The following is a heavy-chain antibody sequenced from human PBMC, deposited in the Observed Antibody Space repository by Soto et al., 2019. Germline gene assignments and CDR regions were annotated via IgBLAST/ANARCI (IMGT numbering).Heavy chain of an antibody. CDR1: GFTFSDSY. Sequence: GGSLRLSCAASGFTFSDSYMSWIRQAPGKGLEWISYITFSGNTVYYADSLKGRFTISRDNAKNSLYLQMNRLRAEDTAVYYCARVSWREKYGMDVWGQGTTVTV. V-gene: IGHV3-11*01. CDR3: ARVSWREKYGMDV. J-gene: IGHJ6*02. CDR2: ITFSGNTV.